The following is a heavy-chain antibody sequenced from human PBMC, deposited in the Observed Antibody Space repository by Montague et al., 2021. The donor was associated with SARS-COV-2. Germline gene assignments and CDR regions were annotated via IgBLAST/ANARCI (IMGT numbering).Heavy chain of an antibody. CDR1: SGSISTGHH. D-gene: IGHD3-10*01. Sequence: TLSLTCSVSSGSISTGHHWSWIRQHPMKGLEWIGYIYYSGSTYYTPSFKGRVIIPIDTAKNQFSLEMTSMAAADTVVYCCARDHGQWFGELWGPGFDVWGQGTTVIVSS. CDR3: ARDHGQWFGELWGPGFDV. V-gene: IGHV4-31*03. CDR2: IYYSGST. J-gene: IGHJ6*02.